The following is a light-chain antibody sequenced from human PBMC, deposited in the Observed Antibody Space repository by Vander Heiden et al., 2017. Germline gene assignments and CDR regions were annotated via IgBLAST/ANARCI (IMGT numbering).Light chain of an antibody. J-gene: IGLJ3*02. V-gene: IGLV2-11*01. CDR1: SSDVGGYDY. CDR2: DFS. CDR3: CSYAGSYTHWV. Sequence: QSALTQPRSVSGSPGQSVTISCTGTSSDVGGYDYVSWYQQYPGEVPKLMIHDFSRRPSGVPDRFSGSKSGNTASLTISGLQAEDEADYYCCSYAGSYTHWVFGGGTKLTVL.